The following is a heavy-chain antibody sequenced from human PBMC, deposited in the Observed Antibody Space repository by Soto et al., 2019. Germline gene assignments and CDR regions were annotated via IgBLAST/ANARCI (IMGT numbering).Heavy chain of an antibody. D-gene: IGHD5-12*01. Sequence: PGGSLRLSCAASGFTFSSYSMNWVRQAPGKGLEWVSSISSSSSYIYYADSVKGRFTISRDNAKNSLYLQMNSLRAEDTAVYYCARERRRDGYNADYCGQGPLVTVSS. J-gene: IGHJ4*02. CDR1: GFTFSSYS. CDR2: ISSSSSYI. CDR3: ARERRRDGYNADY. V-gene: IGHV3-21*01.